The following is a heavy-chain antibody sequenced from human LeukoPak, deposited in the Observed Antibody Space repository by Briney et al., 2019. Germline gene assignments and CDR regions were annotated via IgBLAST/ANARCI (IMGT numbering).Heavy chain of an antibody. V-gene: IGHV1-69*05. CDR3: ARAFLDTAMGGYYYYYYMDV. Sequence: ASVKVSCKASGGTFSSYAISWVRQAPGQGLEWMGGIIPIFGTANYAQKFQGRVTITTDESTSTAYMELSSLRSEDTAVYYCARAFLDTAMGGYYYYYYMDVRGKGTTVTVSS. D-gene: IGHD5-18*01. CDR2: IIPIFGTA. CDR1: GGTFSSYA. J-gene: IGHJ6*03.